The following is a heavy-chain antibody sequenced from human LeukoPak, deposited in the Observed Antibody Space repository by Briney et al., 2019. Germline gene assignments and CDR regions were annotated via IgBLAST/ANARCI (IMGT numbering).Heavy chain of an antibody. V-gene: IGHV3-66*01. J-gene: IGHJ4*02. CDR2: IYSGGST. CDR3: ARGGSVPATRSFDY. Sequence: GGSLTLSCSASGFTVSSDYMSWVRRAPGKGLEGLSVIYSGGSTYYADSVKGRFTISRDNSKNTVYLQMNTLRVEDTAVYYCARGGSVPATRSFDYWGQGTLVTVSS. CDR1: GFTVSSDY. D-gene: IGHD2-21*02.